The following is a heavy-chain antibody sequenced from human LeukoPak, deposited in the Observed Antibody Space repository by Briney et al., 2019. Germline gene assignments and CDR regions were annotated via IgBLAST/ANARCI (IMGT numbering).Heavy chain of an antibody. CDR2: IYTSGST. Sequence: SETLSLTCAVYGGSFSGYYWSWIRQPAGKGLEWIGRIYTSGSTNYNPSLKSRVTISVDTSKNQFSLKLSSVTAADTAVYYCAREGRTYYYDSSGYYEGAFDIWGQGTMVTVSS. CDR3: AREGRTYYYDSSGYYEGAFDI. J-gene: IGHJ3*02. CDR1: GGSFSGYY. V-gene: IGHV4-4*07. D-gene: IGHD3-22*01.